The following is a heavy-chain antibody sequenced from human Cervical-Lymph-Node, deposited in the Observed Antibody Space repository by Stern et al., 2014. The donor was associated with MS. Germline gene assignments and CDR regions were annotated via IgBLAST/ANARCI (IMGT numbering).Heavy chain of an antibody. V-gene: IGHV1-2*02. CDR3: AREGLIASSLDY. D-gene: IGHD6-13*01. CDR2: INTNSGGNT. J-gene: IGHJ4*02. CDR1: GYTFIGYY. Sequence: QVQLGQSGAEVKKPGASVKVSCKASGYTFIGYYMHWVRQAPGQGLEWMGWINTNSGGNTNYAQKFQGRVTLTRDTSISTVYMDLSGLRSDDTAVYYCAREGLIASSLDYWGQGTLVTVSS.